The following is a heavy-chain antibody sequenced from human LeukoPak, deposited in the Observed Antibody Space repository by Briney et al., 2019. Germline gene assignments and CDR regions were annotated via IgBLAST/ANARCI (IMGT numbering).Heavy chain of an antibody. CDR1: GFTFDDYA. Sequence: GGSLRLSCAASGFTFDDYAMHWVRQAPGKGLEWVSGISWNSGSIGYADSVKGRFTVSRDNAKNSLYLQMDSLRSEDTALYYCAKDLLGDYGDYWGQGTLVTVSS. D-gene: IGHD4-17*01. V-gene: IGHV3-9*01. CDR2: ISWNSGSI. CDR3: AKDLLGDYGDY. J-gene: IGHJ4*02.